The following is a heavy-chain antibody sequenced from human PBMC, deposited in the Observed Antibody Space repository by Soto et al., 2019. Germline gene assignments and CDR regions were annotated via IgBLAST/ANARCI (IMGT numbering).Heavy chain of an antibody. Sequence: QVQLVQSGAEVKKPGSSVKVSCKASGCTFSSYAISWVRQAPGQGLEWMGGIIPIFGTANYAQKFQGRVTITADESTSTAYMEMSRLRSEDTAVYYCARDPDHYYDSSGYYYGYFQHWGQGTLVTVSS. D-gene: IGHD3-22*01. CDR2: IIPIFGTA. V-gene: IGHV1-69*01. J-gene: IGHJ1*01. CDR1: GCTFSSYA. CDR3: ARDPDHYYDSSGYYYGYFQH.